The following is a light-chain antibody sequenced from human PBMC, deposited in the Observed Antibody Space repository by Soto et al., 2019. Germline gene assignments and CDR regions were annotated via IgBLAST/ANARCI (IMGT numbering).Light chain of an antibody. V-gene: IGKV3-20*01. CDR3: QQYGSSHPYT. CDR2: GSS. Sequence: EVVLTQSPSTLSLSPGERATLSCRASQTVSNNYLAWYQHKPGQTPQLLIFGSSDRAAGIPDRFSGSGSGTEFTLTISRLEPEDFAVYYCQQYGSSHPYTFGQGTKLEIK. J-gene: IGKJ2*01. CDR1: QTVSNNY.